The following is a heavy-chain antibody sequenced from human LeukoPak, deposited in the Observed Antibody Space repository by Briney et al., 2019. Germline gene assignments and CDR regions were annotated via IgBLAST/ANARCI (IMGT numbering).Heavy chain of an antibody. D-gene: IGHD3-10*01. J-gene: IGHJ6*02. CDR1: GFTFTSYW. V-gene: IGHV3-7*01. CDR3: ASGGLASYYYYGMDV. CDR2: IKQDGSEK. Sequence: AGGSLRLSCAASGFTFTSYWMSWVRQAPGKGLEWVANIKQDGSEKYYVDSVKGRFTISRDNAKNSLYLQMNSLRAEDTAVYYCASGGLASYYYYGMDVWGQGTTVTVSS.